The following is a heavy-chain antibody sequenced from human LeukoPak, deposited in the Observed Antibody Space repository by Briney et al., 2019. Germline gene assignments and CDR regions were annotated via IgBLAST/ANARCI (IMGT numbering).Heavy chain of an antibody. V-gene: IGHV3-30*04. J-gene: IGHJ4*02. CDR1: GFTFNNYA. D-gene: IGHD5-24*01. CDR2: ISYDGSER. Sequence: GTSLRRSCIGSGFTFNNYAMHWVRQAPGRGLEWLAVISYDGSERFYAESVMGRFTISKDNSKDTLYLQMNSLRPEETAMYYCARDGSNSLDSWGQGTLVTVSS. CDR3: ARDGSNSLDS.